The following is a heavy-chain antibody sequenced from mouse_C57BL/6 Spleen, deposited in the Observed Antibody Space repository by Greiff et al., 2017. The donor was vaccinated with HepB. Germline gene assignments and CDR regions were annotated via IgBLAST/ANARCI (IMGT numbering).Heavy chain of an antibody. CDR1: GYTFTEYT. V-gene: IGHV1-62-2*01. D-gene: IGHD4-1*01. Sequence: QVQLQQSGAELVKPGASVKLSCKASGYTFTEYTIHWVKQRSGQGLEWIGWFYPGSGSIKYNEKFKDKATLTADKSSSTVYMELSRLTSEDSAVYFCASPGEANWDPPPPGPWFAYWGQGTLVTVSA. J-gene: IGHJ3*01. CDR3: ASPGEANWDPPPPGPWFAY. CDR2: FYPGSGSI.